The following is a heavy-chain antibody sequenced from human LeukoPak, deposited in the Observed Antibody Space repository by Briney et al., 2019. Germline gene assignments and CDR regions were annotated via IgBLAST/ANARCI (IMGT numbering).Heavy chain of an antibody. J-gene: IGHJ4*02. CDR1: GSTFSSYG. CDR2: ISGSDVST. CDR3: AKYSHDSSGSYDY. Sequence: GGSLRLSCAASGSTFSSYGIGWVRQAPGKGLEWVSAISGSDVSTYYADSMKGRFTISRDNSKNTLYLQMNSLRAEDTAVYYCAKYSHDSSGSYDYWGQGTLVTVSS. V-gene: IGHV3-23*01. D-gene: IGHD3-22*01.